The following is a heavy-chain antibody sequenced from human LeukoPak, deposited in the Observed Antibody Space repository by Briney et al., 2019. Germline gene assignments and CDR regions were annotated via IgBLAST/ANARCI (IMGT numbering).Heavy chain of an antibody. D-gene: IGHD2-2*02. CDR3: ARRDIVVVPAAIIGAFDI. J-gene: IGHJ3*02. CDR2: INSDGSST. CDR1: GFTFSSYW. Sequence: PGGSLGLSCAASGFTFSSYWMHWVRQAPGKGLVWVSRINSDGSSTSYADSVKGRFTISRDNAKNSLYLQMNSLRAEDTALYYCARRDIVVVPAAIIGAFDIWGQGTMVTVSS. V-gene: IGHV3-74*01.